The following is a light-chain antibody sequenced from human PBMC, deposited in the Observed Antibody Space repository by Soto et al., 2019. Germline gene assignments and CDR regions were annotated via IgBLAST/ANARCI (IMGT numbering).Light chain of an antibody. V-gene: IGKV3-15*01. CDR3: QQYNNWPPII. CDR1: QRVGSC. Sequence: EIVWAQSPATLSLSRGEGATLSCGASQRVGSCLAWYQQRPGQAPRLLIYDTSTRATGIPARFSGSGSGTEFALTISTLQSEDFAVYYCQQYNNWPPIICGQGTRLEIK. J-gene: IGKJ5*01. CDR2: DTS.